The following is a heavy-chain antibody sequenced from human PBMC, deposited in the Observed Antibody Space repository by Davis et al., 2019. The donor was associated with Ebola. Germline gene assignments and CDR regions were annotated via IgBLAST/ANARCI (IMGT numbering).Heavy chain of an antibody. V-gene: IGHV3-30*03. D-gene: IGHD3-22*01. CDR2: ISYDGSKT. J-gene: IGHJ1*01. Sequence: GESLKISCAASGFTFSSYAMSWVRQAPGKGLEWVAVISYDGSKTYYADSVKGRFTISRDNSKNTLYLQMNSLRADDTAVYYCARDMFDSSGYTYFQEWGQGTLVTVSS. CDR3: ARDMFDSSGYTYFQE. CDR1: GFTFSSYA.